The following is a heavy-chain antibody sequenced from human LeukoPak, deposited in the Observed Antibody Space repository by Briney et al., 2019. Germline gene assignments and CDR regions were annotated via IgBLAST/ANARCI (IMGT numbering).Heavy chain of an antibody. CDR3: ARLRRRVTTVTKTYYYYYMDV. J-gene: IGHJ6*03. V-gene: IGHV4-39*07. D-gene: IGHD4-11*01. CDR2: IYYSGST. CDR1: GGSISSSSYY. Sequence: SETLSLTCTVSGGSISSSSYYWGWIRQPPGKGLEWIGSIYYSGSTYYNPSLKSRVTISVDTSKNQFSLKLSSVTAADTAVYYCARLRRRVTTVTKTYYYYYMDVWGKGTTVTVSS.